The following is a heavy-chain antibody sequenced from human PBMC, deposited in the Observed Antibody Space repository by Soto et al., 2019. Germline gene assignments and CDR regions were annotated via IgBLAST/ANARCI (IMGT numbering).Heavy chain of an antibody. V-gene: IGHV3-30*18. Sequence: QVQLVESGGGVVQPGRSLRLSCAASGFTFSSYGMHWVRQAPGKGLEWVAVISYDGSNKYYADSVKGRFTISRDNSKNTLYLQMNSLRAEDTAVYYCAKDGALRMDYGSETYSYYYMDVWGKGTTVTVSS. CDR3: AKDGALRMDYGSETYSYYYMDV. CDR2: ISYDGSNK. J-gene: IGHJ6*03. D-gene: IGHD3-10*01. CDR1: GFTFSSYG.